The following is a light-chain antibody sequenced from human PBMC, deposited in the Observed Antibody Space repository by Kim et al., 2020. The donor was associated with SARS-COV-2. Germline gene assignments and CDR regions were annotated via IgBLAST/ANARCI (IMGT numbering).Light chain of an antibody. CDR2: GAS. CDR3: QQYGGSWT. CDR1: QSVYSNY. J-gene: IGKJ1*01. Sequence: EVVLTQSPGTLSLSPGERATFSCRASQSVYSNYLAWYLQKPGQAPRLLIYGASSRATGIPDRFSGSGSGTDFTLTINRLQPDDFAVYYCQQYGGSWTFGQGTKVDIK. V-gene: IGKV3-20*01.